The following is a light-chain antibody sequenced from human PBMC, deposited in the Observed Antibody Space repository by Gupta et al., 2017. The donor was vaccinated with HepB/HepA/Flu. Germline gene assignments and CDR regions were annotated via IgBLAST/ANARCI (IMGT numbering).Light chain of an antibody. Sequence: QSALTQPASVSGSPGQSITISCTGTSSDVGGYNYVSWYQQHPGKAPKLMIYDVSNRPSRVSNRFSGSKSGNTASLTISGLQAEDEADYYCSSYSSSISLYVFGTGTTVTVL. J-gene: IGLJ1*01. CDR1: SSDVGGYNY. V-gene: IGLV2-14*03. CDR3: SSYSSSISLYV. CDR2: DVS.